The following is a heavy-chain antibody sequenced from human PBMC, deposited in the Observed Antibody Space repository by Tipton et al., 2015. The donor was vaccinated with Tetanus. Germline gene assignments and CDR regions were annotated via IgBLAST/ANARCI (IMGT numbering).Heavy chain of an antibody. D-gene: IGHD3-22*01. J-gene: IGHJ5*02. CDR3: ARGAYSYDSSGYYYLLDP. CDR1: GGSFSGSY. Sequence: TLSLTCAVYGGSFSGSYWSWVRQPPGKGLEWIGYIYYSGSTNYNPSLKSRVTISVDTSKNQFSLKLSSVTAADTAVYYCARGAYSYDSSGYYYLLDPWGQGTLVTVSS. CDR2: IYYSGST. V-gene: IGHV4-59*01.